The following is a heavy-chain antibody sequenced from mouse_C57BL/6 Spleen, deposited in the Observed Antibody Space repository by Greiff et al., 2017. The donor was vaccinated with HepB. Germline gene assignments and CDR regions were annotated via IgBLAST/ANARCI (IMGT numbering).Heavy chain of an antibody. V-gene: IGHV5-4*03. J-gene: IGHJ3*01. Sequence: EVKVEESGGGLVKPGGSLKLSCAASGFTFSSYAMSWVRQTPEKRLEWVATISDGGSYTYYPDNVKGRFTISRDNAKNNLYLQMSHLKSEDTAMYYCASIMVTNCADWGQGTLGTVSA. D-gene: IGHD2-2*01. CDR2: ISDGGSYT. CDR3: ASIMVTNCAD. CDR1: GFTFSSYA.